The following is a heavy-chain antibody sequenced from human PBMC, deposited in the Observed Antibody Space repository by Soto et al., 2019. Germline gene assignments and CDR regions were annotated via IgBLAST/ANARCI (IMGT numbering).Heavy chain of an antibody. J-gene: IGHJ4*02. D-gene: IGHD1-1*01. Sequence: LSLTCTVSGGSISSGGYYWSWVRQFPGKGLEWIGYIYYSGTTHYNPSLKSRISMSIDTSKNQFSLRLNSVTAADTAVYYCARDVTTKDFFDYWGQGSPVTVSS. CDR3: ARDVTTKDFFDY. V-gene: IGHV4-31*03. CDR1: GGSISSGGYY. CDR2: IYYSGTT.